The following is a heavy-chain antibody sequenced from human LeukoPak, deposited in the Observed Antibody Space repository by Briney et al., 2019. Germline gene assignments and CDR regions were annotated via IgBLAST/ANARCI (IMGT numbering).Heavy chain of an antibody. J-gene: IGHJ6*02. V-gene: IGHV3-33*01. CDR3: ARDEVRAAAGIIRGGMDV. CDR2: IWYDGSNK. CDR1: GFTFSSYG. D-gene: IGHD6-13*01. Sequence: PGGSLRLSCAASGFTFSSYGMHWVRQAPGKGLEWAAVIWYDGSNKYYADSVKGRFTISRDNSKNTLYLQMNSLRAEDTAVYYCARDEVRAAAGIIRGGMDVWGQGTTVTVSS.